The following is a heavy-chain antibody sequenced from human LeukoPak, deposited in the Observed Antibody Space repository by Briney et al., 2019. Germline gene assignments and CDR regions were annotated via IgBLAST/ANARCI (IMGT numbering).Heavy chain of an antibody. V-gene: IGHV3-30*03. CDR3: ARDLRRIAAYYFDY. CDR1: GXTFSAYA. Sequence: GRSLRLSCAASGXTFSAYAVHWVRQAPGKGLEWVAVISSDGRDKHHADSVKGRFTISRDNSKNTLYLQTNSLRAEDTAVYYCARDLRRIAAYYFDYWGQGTLVTVSS. J-gene: IGHJ4*02. CDR2: ISSDGRDK. D-gene: IGHD6-25*01.